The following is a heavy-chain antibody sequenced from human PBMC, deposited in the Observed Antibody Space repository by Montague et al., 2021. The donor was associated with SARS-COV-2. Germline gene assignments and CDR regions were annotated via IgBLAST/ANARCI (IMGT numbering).Heavy chain of an antibody. D-gene: IGHD3-22*01. CDR1: GGAISSSSYY. V-gene: IGHV4-39*07. CDR3: ARDTRITLLVVVNRYGMDV. J-gene: IGHJ6*02. CDR2: IYYSGST. Sequence: SETLSLTCTVSGGAISSSSYYWGWIRHPPGKGLELIGSIYYSGSTYYDPSLKSRVTISVDTSKDQFSLKLSSVTAADTAVYYCARDTRITLLVVVNRYGMDVWGQGTTVTVSS.